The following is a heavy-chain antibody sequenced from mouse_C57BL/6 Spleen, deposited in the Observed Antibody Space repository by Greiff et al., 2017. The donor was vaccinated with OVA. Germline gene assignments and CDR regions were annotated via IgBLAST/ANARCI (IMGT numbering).Heavy chain of an antibody. V-gene: IGHV1-64*01. CDR1: GYTFTSYW. CDR2: IHPNSGST. CDR3: AREGGGDYFDY. J-gene: IGHJ2*01. Sequence: QVQLQQPGAELVKPGASVKLSCKASGYTFTSYWMHWVKQRPGQGLEWIGMIHPNSGSTNYNEKFKSKATLTVDKSSSTAYMQLSSLTSEDSAVYYCAREGGGDYFDYWGQGTTLTVSS.